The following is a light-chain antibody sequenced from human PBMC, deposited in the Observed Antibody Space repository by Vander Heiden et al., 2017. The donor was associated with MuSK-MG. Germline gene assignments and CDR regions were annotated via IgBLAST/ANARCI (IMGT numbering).Light chain of an antibody. CDR3: QQNNNWPPIT. CDR2: GAS. V-gene: IGKV3-15*01. Sequence: EVVLTQSPATLSVSPGDTATLSCRASQRININLAWYQQKPGQGPRLLISGASSRDTGIPDRFSGSGYGTEFTLTISSRQSEDFAVYYCQQNNNWPPITFGGGTKVEIK. J-gene: IGKJ4*01. CDR1: QRININ.